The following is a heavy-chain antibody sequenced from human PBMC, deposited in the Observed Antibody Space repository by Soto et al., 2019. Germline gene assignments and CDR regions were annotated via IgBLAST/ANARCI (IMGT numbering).Heavy chain of an antibody. J-gene: IGHJ6*02. D-gene: IGHD3-3*01. CDR1: GGSFSGYY. CDR2: INHIGST. CDR3: ARGRRRLRFLEWSHTNGMYV. Sequence: SETLSLTCAVYGGSFSGYYWSWIRQPPGKGLEWIGEINHIGSTNYNPSLKGRATISVDTSKNQFSLKLSSVTAADTAVYYCARGRRRLRFLEWSHTNGMYVWGQGTTVTVSS. V-gene: IGHV4-34*01.